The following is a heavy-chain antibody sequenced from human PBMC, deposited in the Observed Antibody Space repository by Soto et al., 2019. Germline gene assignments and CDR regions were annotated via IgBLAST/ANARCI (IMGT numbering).Heavy chain of an antibody. J-gene: IGHJ4*02. Sequence: EVQLLESGGGLVQPGGSLRLSCAAAGFTFSIYAMSWVRQAPGKGLEWVSAISGSGGSTYYADSVKGRFTISRENSKSTLYLQMNIMRADDTAVYYCAKATRGGAATLIRDYWGQGTLVTVSS. CDR1: GFTFSIYA. CDR2: ISGSGGST. CDR3: AKATRGGAATLIRDY. D-gene: IGHD6-13*01. V-gene: IGHV3-23*01.